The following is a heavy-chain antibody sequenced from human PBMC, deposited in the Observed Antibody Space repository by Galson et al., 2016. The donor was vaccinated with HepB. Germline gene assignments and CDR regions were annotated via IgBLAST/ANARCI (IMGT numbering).Heavy chain of an antibody. CDR2: ISGSGRNT. D-gene: IGHD3-3*01. V-gene: IGHV3-23*01. Sequence: SLRLSCAASGFTFTTYAMSWVRQAPGKGLDWVSTISGSGRNTYYADSVKGRFTISRDNSKNTLYLQMNSLRAEDTAVYYCAKSFTGTTVFGVVPRGGGSGIWGQGTMVSVSA. CDR3: AKSFTGTTVFGVVPRGGGSGI. CDR1: GFTFTTYA. J-gene: IGHJ3*02.